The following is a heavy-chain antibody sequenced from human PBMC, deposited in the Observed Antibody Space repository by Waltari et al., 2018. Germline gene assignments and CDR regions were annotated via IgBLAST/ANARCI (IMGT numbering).Heavy chain of an antibody. CDR3: AREGFYYYYYMDV. V-gene: IGHV3-21*01. CDR2: ISSSSSYI. CDR1: GFTFSSYS. Sequence: EVQLVESGGGLVKPGGSLRLSCAASGFTFSSYSMNWVRQAPGKGLEGVSSISSSSSYIYDADSVKGRFTISRDNAKNSLYLQMNSLRAEDTAVYYCAREGFYYYYYMDVWGKGTTVTISS. J-gene: IGHJ6*03.